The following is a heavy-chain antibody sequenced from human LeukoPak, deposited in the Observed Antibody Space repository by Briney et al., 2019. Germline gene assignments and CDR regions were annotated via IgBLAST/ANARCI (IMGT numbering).Heavy chain of an antibody. V-gene: IGHV1-18*04. J-gene: IGHJ4*02. CDR3: AFYCSSTSCYDADFDY. D-gene: IGHD2-2*01. CDR2: ISAYNGNT. CDR1: GYTFTSYG. Sequence: ASVKVSCKASGYTFTSYGISWVRQAPGQGLEWMGWISAYNGNTNYAQKLQGRVTMTTDTSTGTAYMELRSLRSDDTAVYYCAFYCSSTSCYDADFDYWGQGTLVTVSS.